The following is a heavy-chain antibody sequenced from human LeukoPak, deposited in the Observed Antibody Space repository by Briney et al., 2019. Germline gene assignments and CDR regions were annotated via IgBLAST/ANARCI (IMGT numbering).Heavy chain of an antibody. CDR1: GGSMRTPSHY. CDR3: ARRNTEVPDTLPLNAFDV. Sequence: SETLSLTCSVSGGSMRTPSHYWDWIRQSPGKGLEWIGSMFYSGSTYFTPSLRRRVTISGDTSTNRISLSLASVTAADTAVYYCARRNTEVPDTLPLNAFDVWGQGAMVIVSS. D-gene: IGHD1/OR15-1a*01. J-gene: IGHJ3*01. CDR2: MFYSGST. V-gene: IGHV4-39*01.